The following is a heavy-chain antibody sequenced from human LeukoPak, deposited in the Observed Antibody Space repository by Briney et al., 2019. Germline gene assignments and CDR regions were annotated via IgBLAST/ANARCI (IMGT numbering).Heavy chain of an antibody. V-gene: IGHV3-7*01. J-gene: IGHJ4*02. D-gene: IGHD7-27*01. CDR2: IKQNGEAN. CDR1: GFKGYW. CDR3: ARENWGTLDY. Sequence: PGGSLRLSCVVSGFKGYWMAWVRQAPGKGLEWLANIKQNGEANQYEDSVMGRFTVSRDNAKNSLFLQMDSPRVEDTAVYYCARENWGTLDYWGQGALVTVSS.